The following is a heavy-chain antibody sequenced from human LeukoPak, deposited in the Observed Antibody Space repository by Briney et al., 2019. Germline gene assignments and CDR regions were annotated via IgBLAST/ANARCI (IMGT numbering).Heavy chain of an antibody. CDR1: GDSISSGSYY. Sequence: PSETLSLTCTVSGDSISSGSYYWSWIRQPAGKGLEWIGRIFTSGSTNYNPSLKSRVTISVDTSKNQFSLKLSSVTAADTAVYYCARHLAKNPEYYFDYWGQGTLVTVSS. V-gene: IGHV4-61*02. CDR2: IFTSGST. J-gene: IGHJ4*02. CDR3: ARHLAKNPEYYFDY.